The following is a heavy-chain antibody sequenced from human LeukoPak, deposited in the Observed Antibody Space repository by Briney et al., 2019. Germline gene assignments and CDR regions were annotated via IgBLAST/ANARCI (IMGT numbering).Heavy chain of an antibody. CDR1: GFTFTRHL. Sequence: GGSLRLSCAASGFTFTRHLMIWVRQAPGKGLEWVASIKQDGSETSSVDSVKGRFTITRDNAKNSVFLQMSSLRAEDTGVYYCARSNTASHWGQETLVSVSS. CDR2: IKQDGSET. CDR3: ARSNTASH. J-gene: IGHJ4*02. V-gene: IGHV3-7*01. D-gene: IGHD2-21*02.